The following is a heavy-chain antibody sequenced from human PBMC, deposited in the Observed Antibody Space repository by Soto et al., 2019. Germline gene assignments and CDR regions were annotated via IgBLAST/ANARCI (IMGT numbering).Heavy chain of an antibody. CDR2: ISAYNGNT. Sequence: ASVKGSCKASGYTFTSYGISWVRQAPGQGLEWMGWISAYNGNTNYAQKLQGRVTMTTDTSTSTAYMELRSLRSDDTAVYYCARSQILNYDFWSGYYRPEPYYFDYWGQGTLVTVSS. D-gene: IGHD3-3*01. CDR3: ARSQILNYDFWSGYYRPEPYYFDY. V-gene: IGHV1-18*01. CDR1: GYTFTSYG. J-gene: IGHJ4*02.